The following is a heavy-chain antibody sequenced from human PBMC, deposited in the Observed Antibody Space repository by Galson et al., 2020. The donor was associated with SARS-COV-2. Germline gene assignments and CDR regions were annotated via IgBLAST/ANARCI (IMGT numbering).Heavy chain of an antibody. V-gene: IGHV1-18*01. CDR1: GYTFTSYG. D-gene: IGHD2-2*01. J-gene: IGHJ6*02. CDR2: ISAYNGNT. Sequence: ASVKVSCKASGYTFTSYGISWVRQAPGQGLEWMGWISAYNGNTNYAQKLQGRVTMTTDTSTSTAYMELRSLRSDDTAVYYCARSIVVVPAAIGSLYYYYGMDVWGQGTTVTVSS. CDR3: ARSIVVVPAAIGSLYYYYGMDV.